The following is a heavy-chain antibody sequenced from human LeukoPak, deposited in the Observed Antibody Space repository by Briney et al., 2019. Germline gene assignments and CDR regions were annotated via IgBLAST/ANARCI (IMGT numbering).Heavy chain of an antibody. CDR3: ASVDDLDAFAM. CDR1: GFTFSSYA. J-gene: IGHJ3*02. V-gene: IGHV3-30*04. Sequence: GGSLRLSCAASGFTFSSYAMHWVRQAPGKGLEWVAVISDDGINKYYAEPVKGRFTISRDNSKNTLYLEMSSLRAEDTAVYYCASVDDLDAFAMWGQGTMVIVFS. CDR2: ISDDGINK. D-gene: IGHD5-12*01.